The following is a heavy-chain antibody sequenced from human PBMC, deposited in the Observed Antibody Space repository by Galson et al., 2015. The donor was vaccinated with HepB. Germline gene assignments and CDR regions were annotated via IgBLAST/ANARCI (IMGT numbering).Heavy chain of an antibody. Sequence: LSLTCTVSGGSVNNDPYYWSWIRQAPGKGLEWIGYIYSSENTKYNDSLKGRVTISVATSRNQVSLKLTSVTAADTAIYYCATKRGYGTPFDIWGPGTTVIVSS. CDR3: ATKRGYGTPFDI. CDR2: IYSSENT. J-gene: IGHJ3*02. D-gene: IGHD5-12*01. V-gene: IGHV4-61*01. CDR1: GGSVNNDPYY.